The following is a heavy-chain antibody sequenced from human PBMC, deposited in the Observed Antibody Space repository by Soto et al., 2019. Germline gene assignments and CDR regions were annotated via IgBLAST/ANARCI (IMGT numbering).Heavy chain of an antibody. D-gene: IGHD6-13*01. CDR3: AKDVAAAGTRWFDP. Sequence: GGSLRLSCAASGFTFSSYGMHWVRQAPGKGLEWVAVISYDGSNKYYADSVKGRFTISRDNSKNTLYLQMNSLRPEDTAVYYCAKDVAAAGTRWFDPWGQGTLVTVSS. V-gene: IGHV3-30*18. CDR1: GFTFSSYG. CDR2: ISYDGSNK. J-gene: IGHJ5*02.